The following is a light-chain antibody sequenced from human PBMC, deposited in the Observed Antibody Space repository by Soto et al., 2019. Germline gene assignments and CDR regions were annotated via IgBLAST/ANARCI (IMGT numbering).Light chain of an antibody. Sequence: QSALTQPPSASGSPGQSVTISCTGTSSDVGGYNFVSWYQQHPGKAPKLMIYEVSERPSGVPDRFSGSKSGNTASLTVSGLQGEDGADYYCSSYAGSNIVVLGGGTKLTVL. CDR2: EVS. CDR3: SSYAGSNIVV. V-gene: IGLV2-8*01. J-gene: IGLJ2*01. CDR1: SSDVGGYNF.